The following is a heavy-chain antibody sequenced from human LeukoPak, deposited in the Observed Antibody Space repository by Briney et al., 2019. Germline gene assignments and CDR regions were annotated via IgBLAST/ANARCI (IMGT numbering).Heavy chain of an antibody. Sequence: PGRSLRLSCAASGFTFSSYGMHWVRQAPGKGLEWVAVISYDGSNKYYADSVKGRFTISRDNSKNTLYLQMNSLRAEDTAVYYCAKDLCDILTGYPWFYWGQGTLVTVSS. J-gene: IGHJ4*02. CDR1: GFTFSSYG. D-gene: IGHD3-9*01. CDR2: ISYDGSNK. V-gene: IGHV3-30*18. CDR3: AKDLCDILTGYPWFY.